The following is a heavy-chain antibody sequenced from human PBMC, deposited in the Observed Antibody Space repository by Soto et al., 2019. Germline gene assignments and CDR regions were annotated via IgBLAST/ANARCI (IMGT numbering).Heavy chain of an antibody. CDR2: VYPGDAET. Sequence: PGESLKISCKGSGYNFSSQWIAWVRQKPGKGLEWMGIVYPGDAETRYSPSFQGQVTMSADKSIDTAYLQWSSLKASDTVIHYWAKSEVLEIWGQGTMVTVSS. CDR3: AKSEVLEI. V-gene: IGHV5-51*01. CDR1: GYNFSSQW. J-gene: IGHJ3*02.